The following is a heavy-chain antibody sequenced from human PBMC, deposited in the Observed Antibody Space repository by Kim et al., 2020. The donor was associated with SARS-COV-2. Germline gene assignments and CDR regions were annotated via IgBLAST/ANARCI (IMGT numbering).Heavy chain of an antibody. CDR3: ATGPIIPAAIGHFDY. V-gene: IGHV3-23*01. CDR1: GFTFSSYA. D-gene: IGHD2-2*02. Sequence: GGSLRLSCAASGFTFSSYAMSWVRQAPGKGLEWVSAISGSGGSTYYADSVKGRFTISRDNSKNTLYLQMNSLRAEDTAVYYCATGPIIPAAIGHFDYWGQGTLVTVSS. CDR2: ISGSGGST. J-gene: IGHJ4*02.